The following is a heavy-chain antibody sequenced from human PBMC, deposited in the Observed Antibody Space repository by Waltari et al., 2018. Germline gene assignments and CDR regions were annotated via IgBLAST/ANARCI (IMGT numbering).Heavy chain of an antibody. V-gene: IGHV1-24*01. CDR1: GYTLTDLS. Sequence: QVQLVQSGAEVKKPGASVKVSCKVSGYTLTDLSMHWVRQAPGKGLEWMGGFDPEDGETIYAQKFQGRVTMTEDTSTDTAYMELSSLRSEDTAVYYCATDHVDTAMATALYAFDIWGQGTMVTVSS. D-gene: IGHD5-18*01. CDR2: FDPEDGET. CDR3: ATDHVDTAMATALYAFDI. J-gene: IGHJ3*02.